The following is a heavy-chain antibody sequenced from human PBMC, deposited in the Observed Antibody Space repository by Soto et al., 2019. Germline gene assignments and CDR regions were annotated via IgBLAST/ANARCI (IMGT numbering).Heavy chain of an antibody. D-gene: IGHD6-6*01. CDR1: GFTFSSYS. J-gene: IGHJ5*02. CDR3: ARDSSSLEGRWFDP. Sequence: GGPLRPPCAAFGFTFSSYSMNWVPQAPGKGLEWVSSVSSSSSYMYYAGSVKGRFTISRDNAKNSLYLQMNSLRAEDTAVYYCARDSSSLEGRWFDPWGQGTLVTVSS. V-gene: IGHV3-21*01. CDR2: VSSSSSYM.